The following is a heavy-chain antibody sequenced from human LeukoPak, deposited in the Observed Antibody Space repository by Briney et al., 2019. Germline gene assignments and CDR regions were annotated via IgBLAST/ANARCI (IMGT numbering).Heavy chain of an antibody. J-gene: IGHJ3*02. CDR1: GGSISSGGYF. CDR3: AGIVPAAIHAFDI. Sequence: SETLSLTCTVSGGSISSGGYFWSWIRQHPGKGLEWIGYIYYSGNTCYNPSLKSRVTISVDTSKNQSSLKLSSVTAADTAVFYCAGIVPAAIHAFDIWGQGTMVTVSS. V-gene: IGHV4-31*03. D-gene: IGHD2-2*02. CDR2: IYYSGNT.